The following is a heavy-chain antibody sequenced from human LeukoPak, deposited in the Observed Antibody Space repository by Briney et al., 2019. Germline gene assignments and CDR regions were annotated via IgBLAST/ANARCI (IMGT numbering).Heavy chain of an antibody. CDR1: GFTFSSYA. CDR2: ISSNGGST. CDR3: ASGGYSSGWDAFDI. Sequence: GGSLRLSCAASGFTFSSYAMHRVRQAPGKGLEYVSAISSNGGSTYYANSVKGRFTISRDNSKNTLYLQMGSLRAEDMAVYYCASGGYSSGWDAFDIWGQGTMVTVSS. J-gene: IGHJ3*02. V-gene: IGHV3-64*01. D-gene: IGHD6-19*01.